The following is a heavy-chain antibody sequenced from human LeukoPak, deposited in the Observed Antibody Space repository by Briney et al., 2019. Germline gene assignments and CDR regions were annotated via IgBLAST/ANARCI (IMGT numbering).Heavy chain of an antibody. J-gene: IGHJ4*02. D-gene: IGHD3-3*01. V-gene: IGHV3-21*01. Sequence: GGSLRLSCAASGFTFSSYNMNWVRQAPGKGLEWVSPISSNSSYKYYAYSVKGRFTISRDNAKKSLYLQMKSLRAEDTDRYYCTRDYRYVFWSGYLYYFDYWGQGTLVTVSS. CDR1: GFTFSSYN. CDR3: TRDYRYVFWSGYLYYFDY. CDR2: ISSNSSYK.